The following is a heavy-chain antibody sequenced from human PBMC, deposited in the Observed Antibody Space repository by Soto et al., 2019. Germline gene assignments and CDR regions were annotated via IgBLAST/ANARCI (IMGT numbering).Heavy chain of an antibody. D-gene: IGHD6-19*01. CDR3: ARSSVGSSGWYRYYYYGMDV. CDR2: IKPNSGGT. Sequence: GWIKPNSGGTNYAQKFQGWVTMTRDTSISTAYMELSRLRSDDTAVYYCARSSVGSSGWYRYYYYGMDVWGQGTTVTVSS. V-gene: IGHV1-2*04. J-gene: IGHJ6*01.